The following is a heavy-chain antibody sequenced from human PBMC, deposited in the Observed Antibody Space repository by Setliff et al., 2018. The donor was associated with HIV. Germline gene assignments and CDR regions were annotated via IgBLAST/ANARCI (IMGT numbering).Heavy chain of an antibody. V-gene: IGHV1-18*01. CDR3: ARDLRFDP. Sequence: ASVKVSCKGYGGNFNNYAINWVRQAPGQGLEWMAWINVYNGDTNFAQKFQGRVTMTTDTSTSTAYMDLNSVIAADTAVYYCARDLRFDPWGQGTLVTAPQ. J-gene: IGHJ5*02. CDR1: GGNFNNYA. CDR2: INVYNGDT.